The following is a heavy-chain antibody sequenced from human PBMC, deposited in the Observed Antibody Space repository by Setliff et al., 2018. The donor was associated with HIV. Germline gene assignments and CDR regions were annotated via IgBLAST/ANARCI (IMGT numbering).Heavy chain of an antibody. V-gene: IGHV1-69*13. Sequence: SVKVSCKASGGTFKSHEISWVRQAPGQGLEWMGGIVPILNTGNYAPKFQGRVTITADESTTTAYMELSSLRSEDTAVYYCARIPNHSSGFDYWGQGTPVTVSS. CDR2: IVPILNTG. J-gene: IGHJ4*02. CDR1: GGTFKSHE. CDR3: ARIPNHSSGFDY. D-gene: IGHD3-22*01.